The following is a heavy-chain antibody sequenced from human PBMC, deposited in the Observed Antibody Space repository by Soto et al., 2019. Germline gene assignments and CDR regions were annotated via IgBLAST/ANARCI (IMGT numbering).Heavy chain of an antibody. CDR1: GSTFSSYA. D-gene: IGHD5-18*01. V-gene: IGHV3-23*01. CDR3: ATSGYSYGYEWYFDL. CDR2: ISGSGGST. J-gene: IGHJ2*01. Sequence: EVQLLESGGGLVQPGGSLRLSCAASGSTFSSYAMSWVRQAPGKGLEWVSAISGSGGSTYYADSVKGRFTISRDNSKNTLYLQMNSLRAEDTAVYYCATSGYSYGYEWYFDLWGRGTLVTVSS.